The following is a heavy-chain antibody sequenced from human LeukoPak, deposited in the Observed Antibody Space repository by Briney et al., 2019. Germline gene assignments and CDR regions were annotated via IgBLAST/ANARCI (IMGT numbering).Heavy chain of an antibody. J-gene: IGHJ4*02. CDR1: GFTFSSYS. D-gene: IGHD2-2*01. Sequence: GGSLRLSCAASGFTFSSYSMNWVRQAPGKGLEWVSYISSSSSTMYYADSVKGRFSISRDNAKKSLYLQMNSLRVEDTAVYYCATKTYQLPAIHDYWGQGTLVTVSS. CDR3: ATKTYQLPAIHDY. V-gene: IGHV3-48*01. CDR2: ISSSSSTM.